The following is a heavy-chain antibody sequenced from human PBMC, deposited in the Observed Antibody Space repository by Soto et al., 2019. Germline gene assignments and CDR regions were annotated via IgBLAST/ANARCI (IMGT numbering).Heavy chain of an antibody. Sequence: GGSLRLSCAASGFTFSSYAMSWVRQAPGKGLEWVSAIRDSGGSTYYADSVKGRFTITRDNSKNTLYLQRNSLRAEDTAVYYCAKALSDGDSSGYYAFDIWGQGTMVTVSS. J-gene: IGHJ3*02. CDR2: IRDSGGST. V-gene: IGHV3-23*01. D-gene: IGHD3-22*01. CDR3: AKALSDGDSSGYYAFDI. CDR1: GFTFSSYA.